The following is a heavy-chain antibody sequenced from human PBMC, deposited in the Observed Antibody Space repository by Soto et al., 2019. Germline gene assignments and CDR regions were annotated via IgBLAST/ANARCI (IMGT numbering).Heavy chain of an antibody. V-gene: IGHV4-39*07. Sequence: SETLSLTCTVSGGSITSSSYYWGWIRQPPGKGLEWIGNIYHSGSTNYNPSLKSRVTISVDKSRHQFSLKLSSVTAADTAVYYCAKCITALGPIDYWGQGTLVTVSS. D-gene: IGHD6-6*01. J-gene: IGHJ4*02. CDR3: AKCITALGPIDY. CDR1: GGSITSSSYY. CDR2: IYHSGST.